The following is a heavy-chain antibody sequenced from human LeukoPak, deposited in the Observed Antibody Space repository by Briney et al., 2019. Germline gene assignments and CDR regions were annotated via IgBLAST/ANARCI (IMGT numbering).Heavy chain of an antibody. D-gene: IGHD2-2*01. CDR3: ARARSPKYHLDY. J-gene: IGHJ4*02. Sequence: ASVKVSCKASGYTFTGYYMHWVRQAPGQGLEWMGWINPNSGGTNYAQKFQGRVTMTRDTSISTAYMELSRLRSDDMAVYYCARARSPKYHLDYWGQGTLVTVSS. CDR2: INPNSGGT. V-gene: IGHV1-2*02. CDR1: GYTFTGYY.